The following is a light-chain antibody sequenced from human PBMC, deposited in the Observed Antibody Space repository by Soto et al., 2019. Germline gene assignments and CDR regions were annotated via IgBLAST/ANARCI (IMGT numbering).Light chain of an antibody. CDR3: KSYDRSLSGYV. CDR1: SSNLGAPYD. J-gene: IGLJ1*01. CDR2: GNN. Sequence: QSALTQPPSVSGAPGQSVIISCSGSSSNLGAPYDVNWFRQLPGTVPRLLIYGNNNRPSGVPDRFSGSKSGTSASLAITGIQAEDEADYYCKSYDRSLSGYVFGTGTKVTVL. V-gene: IGLV1-40*01.